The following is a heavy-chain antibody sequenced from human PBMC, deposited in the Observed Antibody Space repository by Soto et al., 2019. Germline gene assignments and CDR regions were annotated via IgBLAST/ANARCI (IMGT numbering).Heavy chain of an antibody. CDR3: ARGVYYDFWSGYYPTLYYYYGMDV. Sequence: QVQLVESGGGVVQPGRSLRLSCAASGFTFSSYAMHWVRQAPGKGLEWVAVISYDGSNKYYEDSVKGRFTISRDNSKNTLYLQMNSLRAEDTAVYYCARGVYYDFWSGYYPTLYYYYGMDVWGQGTTVTVSS. D-gene: IGHD3-3*01. J-gene: IGHJ6*02. CDR1: GFTFSSYA. V-gene: IGHV3-30-3*01. CDR2: ISYDGSNK.